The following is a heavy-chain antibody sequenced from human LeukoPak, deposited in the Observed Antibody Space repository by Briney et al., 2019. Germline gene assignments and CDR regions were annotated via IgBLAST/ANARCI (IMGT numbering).Heavy chain of an antibody. CDR3: ARDFDAATIFDY. CDR1: GYTFTGCY. J-gene: IGHJ4*02. V-gene: IGHV1-2*06. D-gene: IGHD5-12*01. Sequence: ASVKVSCKSSGYTFTGCYMHWVRQAPGQGLEGMGRINPNSGGTNYAQKFEGRVTMTRDTSISTAYVELSRLRSDDTAVYYCARDFDAATIFDYWGQGTLVTVSS. CDR2: INPNSGGT.